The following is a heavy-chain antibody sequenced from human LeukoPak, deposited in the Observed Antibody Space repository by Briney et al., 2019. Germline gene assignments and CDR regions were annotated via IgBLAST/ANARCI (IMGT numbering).Heavy chain of an antibody. V-gene: IGHV1-69*13. D-gene: IGHD2-15*01. J-gene: IGHJ4*02. CDR1: GGTFSSYA. CDR2: IIPIFGTA. Sequence: SVKVSCKASGGTFSSYAISWVRQAPGQGLEWMGGIIPIFGTANYAQKFQGRVTITADESTSTAYMELSSLRSEDTAVYYCARRYCSGGSCYDGDYWGQGTLVTVSS. CDR3: ARRYCSGGSCYDGDY.